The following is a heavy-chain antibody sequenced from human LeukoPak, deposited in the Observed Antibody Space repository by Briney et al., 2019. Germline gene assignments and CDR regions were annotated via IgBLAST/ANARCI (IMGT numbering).Heavy chain of an antibody. CDR2: ISAYNGNT. D-gene: IGHD3-22*01. CDR3: ARELEYYYDSSAPGGCFSY. J-gene: IGHJ1*01. V-gene: IGHV1-18*01. Sequence: ASVKVSCKASGYTFTSYGISWVRQATGQGLAWMGWISAYNGNTNYAQKLQGRVTMTTDTSTSTAYMELRSLRSDDTAVYYCARELEYYYDSSAPGGCFSYWGQGTLVTVSS. CDR1: GYTFTSYG.